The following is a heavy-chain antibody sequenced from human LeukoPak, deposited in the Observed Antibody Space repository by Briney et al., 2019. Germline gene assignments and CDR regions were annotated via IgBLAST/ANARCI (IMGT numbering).Heavy chain of an antibody. Sequence: PGRSLRLSCAASGFTFSSYGMHWVRQAPGKGLEWVAVICYDGSNTYYADSVKGRFTISRDNSKNTLNLQMNSLRAEDTAVYYCAREPRLGSSWSYFDYWGLGTLVTVSS. J-gene: IGHJ4*02. CDR3: AREPRLGSSWSYFDY. CDR1: GFTFSSYG. D-gene: IGHD6-13*01. CDR2: ICYDGSNT. V-gene: IGHV3-33*08.